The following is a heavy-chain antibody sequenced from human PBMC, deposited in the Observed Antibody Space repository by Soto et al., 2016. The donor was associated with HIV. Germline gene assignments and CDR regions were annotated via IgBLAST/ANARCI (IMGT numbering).Heavy chain of an antibody. V-gene: IGHV3-15*01. CDR3: TTHLYPT. CDR1: GFTFSDAW. J-gene: IGHJ5*02. Sequence: EVQLVESGGGLVKPGGSLRLSCAVSGFTFSDAWMSWVRQAPGKGLGWVGLIKSKPDGGTTDYAAPVKGGFIISRDDSKNMLYLQMNSLKTEDTAVYYCTTHLYPTWGQGTLVTVSS. CDR2: IKSKPDGGTT. D-gene: IGHD3-16*01.